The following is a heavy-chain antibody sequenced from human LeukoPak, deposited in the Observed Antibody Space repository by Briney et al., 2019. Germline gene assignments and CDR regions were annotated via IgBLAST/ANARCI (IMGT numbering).Heavy chain of an antibody. CDR1: GFTFADSA. V-gene: IGHV3-49*04. J-gene: IGHJ5*02. CDR3: SREVLPAKHWFDP. Sequence: GGSLRLSCTASGFTFADSAMSWVRQAPGQGLEWVGFIRTKGYGGTTEYAASVKGRFTISRDDSKSIAYLQMNGLEMEDTGVYYCSREVLPAKHWFDPWGQGTLVTVSS. CDR2: IRTKGYGGTT. D-gene: IGHD1-14*01.